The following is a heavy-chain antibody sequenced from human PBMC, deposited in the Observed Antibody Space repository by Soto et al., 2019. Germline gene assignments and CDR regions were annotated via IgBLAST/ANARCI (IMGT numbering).Heavy chain of an antibody. V-gene: IGHV4-4*02. J-gene: IGHJ5*02. CDR2: IFHTGST. D-gene: IGHD3-22*01. Sequence: SETLSLTCAVSGGSISSPNWWSWVRQPPGKGLEWIGEIFHTGSTNYNPSLKSRVTMLVDKSKNQFSLILNSVTAADTAVYYCARASSGYHLWGQGTLVTVSS. CDR3: ARASSGYHL. CDR1: GGSISSPNW.